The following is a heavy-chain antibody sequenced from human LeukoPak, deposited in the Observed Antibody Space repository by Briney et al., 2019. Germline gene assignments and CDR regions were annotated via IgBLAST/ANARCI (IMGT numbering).Heavy chain of an antibody. V-gene: IGHV1-69*13. CDR3: ATSSTSDSPGY. D-gene: IGHD5/OR15-5a*01. Sequence: SVKVSCKASGGTFSTYAISWVRQAPGQGLEWMGGIIPILATANYAQKFQGRVTITADESTSTAYMELSSLRSEDTAVYYCATSSTSDSPGYWGQGTLVTVSS. J-gene: IGHJ4*02. CDR1: GGTFSTYA. CDR2: IIPILATA.